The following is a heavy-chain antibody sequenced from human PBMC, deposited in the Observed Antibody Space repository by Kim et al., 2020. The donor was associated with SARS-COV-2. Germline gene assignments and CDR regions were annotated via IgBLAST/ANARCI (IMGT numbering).Heavy chain of an antibody. J-gene: IGHJ2*01. CDR3: ARDLYYYDSRGDLFDL. D-gene: IGHD3-22*01. Sequence: SVKGRFTISRDNSKNTLYLQMNSLRAEDTAVYYCARDLYYYDSRGDLFDLWGRGTLVTVSS. V-gene: IGHV3-30*07.